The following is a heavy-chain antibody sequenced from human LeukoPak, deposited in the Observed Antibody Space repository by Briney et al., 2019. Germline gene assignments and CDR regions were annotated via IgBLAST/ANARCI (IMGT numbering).Heavy chain of an antibody. CDR2: ISSSSSYI. CDR3: ARDLDYVYDY. J-gene: IGHJ4*02. V-gene: IGHV3-21*01. D-gene: IGHD4-17*01. Sequence: GGSLSLSGAASGFTFSSYSMNWVRQAPGKRLEWVSSISSSSSYIYYADSVKGRFTISRDNAKNSLYLRMNSLRAEDTAVYYCARDLDYVYDYWGQGTLVTVSS. CDR1: GFTFSSYS.